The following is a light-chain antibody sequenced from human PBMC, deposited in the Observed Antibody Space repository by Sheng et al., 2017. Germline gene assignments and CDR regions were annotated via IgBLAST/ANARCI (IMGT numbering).Light chain of an antibody. CDR1: SSDVGDYNY. CDR3: SSFTRSRSYV. V-gene: IGLV2-14*03. CDR2: DVS. J-gene: IGLJ1*01. Sequence: QSALTQPASVSGSPGQSITISCTGTSSDVGDYNYVSWYQQHPGKAPKLMIYDVSYRPSGVSNRFSGSKSGNTASLTISGLQAEDEADYYCSSFTRSRSYVF.